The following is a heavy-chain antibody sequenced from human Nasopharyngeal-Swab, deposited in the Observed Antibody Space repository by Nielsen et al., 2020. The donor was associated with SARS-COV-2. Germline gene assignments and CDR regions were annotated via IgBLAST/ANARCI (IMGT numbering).Heavy chain of an antibody. CDR3: ARGGGSGSYWDY. CDR1: GFTFSSYG. J-gene: IGHJ4*02. D-gene: IGHD3-10*01. V-gene: IGHV3-30*03. Sequence: GGSLRLSCAASGFTFSSYGMHWVRQAPGKGLEWVSVISYDGSTTYYADSVKGRFTISRDNSKNTLYLQMNSLRAEDTAVYYCARGGGSGSYWDYWGQGTLVTVSS. CDR2: ISYDGSTT.